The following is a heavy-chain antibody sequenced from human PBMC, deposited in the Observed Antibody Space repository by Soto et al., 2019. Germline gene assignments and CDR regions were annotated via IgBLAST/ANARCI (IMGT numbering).Heavy chain of an antibody. CDR1: GYTFTSYY. CDR2: INPSGGST. J-gene: IGHJ6*02. V-gene: IGHV1-46*01. CDR3: ARVRRDSSGYYYALGYYYGMDV. D-gene: IGHD3-22*01. Sequence: ASVKVSCKASGYTFTSYYMHWVRHAPGQGLEWMGIINPSGGSTSYAQKFQGRVTMTRDTSTSTVYMELSSLRSEDTAVYYCARVRRDSSGYYYALGYYYGMDVWGQGTTVTVSS.